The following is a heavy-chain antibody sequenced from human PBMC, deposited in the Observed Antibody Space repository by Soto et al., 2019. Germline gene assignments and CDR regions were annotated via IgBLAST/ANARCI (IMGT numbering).Heavy chain of an antibody. D-gene: IGHD4-17*01. Sequence: QLHLQESGSGLVKPSQTLSLTCVVSGGSITIGSYSWSWIRQPPGKGLEWIGSIWHSGTTHYNPSLSSRVTISVDTSKNQFSLSLNSVTAADTAVFYCARVDDGDVFDSWGQGTLVTVSS. V-gene: IGHV4-30-2*01. CDR1: GGSITIGSYS. CDR3: ARVDDGDVFDS. CDR2: IWHSGTT. J-gene: IGHJ4*02.